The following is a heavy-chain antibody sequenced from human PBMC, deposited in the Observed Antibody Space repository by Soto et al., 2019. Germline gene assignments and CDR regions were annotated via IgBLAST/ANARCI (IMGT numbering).Heavy chain of an antibody. CDR3: AIFGYCSGGTCYSVY. CDR2: ISAYNGNT. D-gene: IGHD2-15*01. J-gene: IGHJ4*02. Sequence: ASVKVSCKASGYTFTSYGINWVRQDHEQGLEWMGWISAYNGNTNYAQKLQGRVTLTTDTSTSTVYMELRSLRSDDTAVYYCAIFGYCSGGTCYSVYWGQGTLVTVSS. V-gene: IGHV1-18*01. CDR1: GYTFTSYG.